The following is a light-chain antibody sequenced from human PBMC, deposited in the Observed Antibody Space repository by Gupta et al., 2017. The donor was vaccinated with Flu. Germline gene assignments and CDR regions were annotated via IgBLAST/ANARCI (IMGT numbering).Light chain of an antibody. CDR2: DNN. V-gene: IGLV1-51*01. J-gene: IGLJ2*01. CDR3: GTWDSSLSAVV. Sequence: QSVLTPPPSVYAAPGQKVTISCSGSSSNIGNNYVSWDQQLPGTAPKLLIYDNNKRPSGIPDLFSGSKSGTSATLGISGLQTGDEADYYCGTWDSSLSAVVFGGGTMLTVL. CDR1: SSNIGNNY.